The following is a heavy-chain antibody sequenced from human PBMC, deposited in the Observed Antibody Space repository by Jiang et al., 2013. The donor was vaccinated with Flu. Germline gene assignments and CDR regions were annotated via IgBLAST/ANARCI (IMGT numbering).Heavy chain of an antibody. Sequence: SGAEVKKPGSSVKVSCKASGGTFSTPGIDWVRQAPGQGLEWMGGITPIFDKSNYAQRFQGRVTITADKSTSTAYMELSSLRSEDTAVYYCARGPDSSGYYYFYWGQGTLVTVSS. V-gene: IGHV1-69*06. CDR1: GGTFSTPG. CDR2: ITPIFDKS. CDR3: ARGPDSSGYYYFY. D-gene: IGHD3-22*01. J-gene: IGHJ4*02.